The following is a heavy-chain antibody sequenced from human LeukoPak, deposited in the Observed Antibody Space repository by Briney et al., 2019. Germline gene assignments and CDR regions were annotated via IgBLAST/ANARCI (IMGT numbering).Heavy chain of an antibody. D-gene: IGHD4-23*01. Sequence: HPGRSLRLSCAASGFTFSRFGIHWVRQAPGKGLEWVAVISYDGSNKYYADSVKGRFTISRDNSKNTLYLQMNSLRAEDTAVYYCAKAGDYGGPLYYYYYYMDVWGKGTTVTVSS. J-gene: IGHJ6*03. CDR3: AKAGDYGGPLYYYYYYMDV. CDR2: ISYDGSNK. V-gene: IGHV3-30*18. CDR1: GFTFSRFG.